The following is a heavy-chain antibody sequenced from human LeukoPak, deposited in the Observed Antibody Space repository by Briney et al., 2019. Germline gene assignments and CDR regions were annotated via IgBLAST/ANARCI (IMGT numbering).Heavy chain of an antibody. J-gene: IGHJ4*02. D-gene: IGHD3-22*01. Sequence: GGSLRLSCAASGFTFSNAWMSWVRQAPGKGLEWVGRIKSKTDGGTTDYAAPVKGRFTISGDDSKNTLYLQMNSLKTEDTAVYYCTTSYDSSGYYPTRDYWGQGTLVTVSS. V-gene: IGHV3-15*01. CDR2: IKSKTDGGTT. CDR1: GFTFSNAW. CDR3: TTSYDSSGYYPTRDY.